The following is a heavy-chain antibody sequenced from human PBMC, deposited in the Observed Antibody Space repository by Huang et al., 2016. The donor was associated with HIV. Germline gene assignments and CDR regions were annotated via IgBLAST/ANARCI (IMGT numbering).Heavy chain of an antibody. CDR1: GYGFATYW. D-gene: IGHD5-18*01. J-gene: IGHJ6*02. CDR3: ARLDTARNYYYYGLDV. V-gene: IGHV5-51*01. CDR2: ILPEDSDT. Sequence: EGQLVQSGAEVKMPGESLKISCKGCGYGFATYWIGGVGQMPGKGMEWMGVILPEDSDTRYSPSFKGQVTISADKSISTAYLQWSSLKASDTAMYYCARLDTARNYYYYGLDVWGQGTTVTVSS.